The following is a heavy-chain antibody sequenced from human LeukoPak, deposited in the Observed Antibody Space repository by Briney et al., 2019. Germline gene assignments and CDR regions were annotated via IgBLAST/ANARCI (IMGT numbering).Heavy chain of an antibody. V-gene: IGHV4-59*12. J-gene: IGHJ2*01. CDR3: ATTPVIVGATAHWYFNF. Sequence: PSETLSLTCTVSGGSISSYYWSWIRQPPGKGLEWIGYIYYSGSTNYNPSLKSRVTISSDMSQNEFSLKLSSVTPADTAVYFCATTPVIVGATAHWYFNFWGRGSLATVSS. D-gene: IGHD1-26*01. CDR2: IYYSGST. CDR1: GGSISSYY.